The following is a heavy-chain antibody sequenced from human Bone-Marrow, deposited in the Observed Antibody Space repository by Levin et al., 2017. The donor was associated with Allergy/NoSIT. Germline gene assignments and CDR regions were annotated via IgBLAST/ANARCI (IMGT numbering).Heavy chain of an antibody. V-gene: IGHV1-46*01. Sequence: ASVKVSCKASGYTFTNYYVHWVRQAPGQGLEWMGIINASGGSTNYAQKFQGRVTMTRDTSTSTVYMELSSLRSDDTAVYYCASNPYDSSGYSYWFDPWGQGTLVTVSS. CDR3: ASNPYDSSGYSYWFDP. CDR1: GYTFTNYY. D-gene: IGHD3-22*01. CDR2: INASGGST. J-gene: IGHJ5*02.